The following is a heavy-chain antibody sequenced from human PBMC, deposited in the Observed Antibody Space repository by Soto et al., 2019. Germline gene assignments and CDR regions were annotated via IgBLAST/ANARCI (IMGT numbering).Heavy chain of an antibody. J-gene: IGHJ4*02. D-gene: IGHD6-19*01. V-gene: IGHV1-3*01. CDR2: INGGNGDT. CDR3: ARSAISGWSFSDH. CDR1: GYSFTTYA. Sequence: QVQLVQSGAEVEKPGASVKVSCKASGYSFTTYAMDWVRQAPGQRPEWMGWINGGNGDTKYSHKFQGRVTITRDISATTAYMELSSLTSEDMAVYYCARSAISGWSFSDHWGQGTLVTVS.